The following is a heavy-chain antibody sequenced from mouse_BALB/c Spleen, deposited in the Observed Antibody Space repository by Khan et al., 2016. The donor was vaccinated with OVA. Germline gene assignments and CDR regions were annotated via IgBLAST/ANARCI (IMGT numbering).Heavy chain of an antibody. V-gene: IGHV1-4*01. CDR2: INPSNGYT. D-gene: IGHD2-14*01. J-gene: IGHJ3*01. CDR1: GYTFTSYT. Sequence: QMQLEESGAELARPGASVKMSCKASGYTFTSYTIHWIKLRPGQGLEWIGYINPSNGYTNYNQKFKDKATLTADKSSTTAYMQLSSLTSDDSAVYYCERDGAYHRNDGWFAYWGQGTLVTVSA. CDR3: ERDGAYHRNDGWFAY.